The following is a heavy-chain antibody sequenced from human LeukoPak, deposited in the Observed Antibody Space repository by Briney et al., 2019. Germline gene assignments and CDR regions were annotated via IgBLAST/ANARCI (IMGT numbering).Heavy chain of an antibody. J-gene: IGHJ4*02. D-gene: IGHD4-17*01. CDR2: FDPEDGET. Sequence: GASVKVSCKVSGYTLTELSMHWVRQAPGKGLEWMGGFDPEDGETIYAQKFQGRVTMTEDTSTDTAYMELSSLRSEDTAVYYCATSSDTVTTMFHWGQGTLVTVSS. CDR1: GYTLTELS. CDR3: ATSSDTVTTMFH. V-gene: IGHV1-24*01.